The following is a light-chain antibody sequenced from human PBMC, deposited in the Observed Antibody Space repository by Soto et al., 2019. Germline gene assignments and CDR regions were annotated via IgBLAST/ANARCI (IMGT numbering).Light chain of an antibody. CDR1: QSVSSN. CDR3: QQSYSTPIT. Sequence: EIVMTQSPATLSVSPGERATLSCRASQSVSSNLAWYQQRPGQAPRLLIYGASTRATGIPARFSGSGSGTDFTLTISSLQHEDFATYYCQQSYSTPITFGQGTRLEIK. V-gene: IGKV3D-15*01. J-gene: IGKJ5*01. CDR2: GAS.